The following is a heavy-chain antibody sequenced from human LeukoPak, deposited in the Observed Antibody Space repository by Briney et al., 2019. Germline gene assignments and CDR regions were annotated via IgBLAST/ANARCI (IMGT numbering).Heavy chain of an antibody. CDR2: ITDYNRNT. CDR3: ARDTRYSSAWYDN. CDR1: GYTSTSYG. Sequence: ASVKVSCKASGYTSTSYGISWVRQAPGQGLEWMGWITDYNRNTYYAQKFQGRVTMTIDTSTSTAYMELRSLRSDDTAVYYCARDTRYSSAWYDNWGQGTLVTVSS. D-gene: IGHD2-15*01. J-gene: IGHJ5*02. V-gene: IGHV1-18*01.